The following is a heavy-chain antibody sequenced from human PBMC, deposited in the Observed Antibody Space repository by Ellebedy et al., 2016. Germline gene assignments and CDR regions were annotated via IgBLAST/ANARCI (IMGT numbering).Heavy chain of an antibody. CDR2: ISISGVTI. Sequence: GESLKISXATSGFTFTDYYMSWIRQAPGKGLEWVSYISISGVTIYYADSVTGRFTISRDNAKNSLFLQMNSLRAEDTAVYYCARVPVVTAIFYYYYGMDVWGQGTTVTVSS. V-gene: IGHV3-11*04. J-gene: IGHJ6*02. CDR3: ARVPVVTAIFYYYYGMDV. D-gene: IGHD2-21*02. CDR1: GFTFTDYY.